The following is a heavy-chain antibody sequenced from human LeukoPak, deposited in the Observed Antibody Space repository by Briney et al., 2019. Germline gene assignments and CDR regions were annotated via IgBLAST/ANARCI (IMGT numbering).Heavy chain of an antibody. CDR1: XXTFSSXA. V-gene: IGHV1-69*04. CDR3: ARASSGDDAFDI. J-gene: IGHJ3*02. Sequence: VKVSCKAXXXTFSSXAISWVRQAPGQGLEWMGRIIPILGIANYAQKFQGRVTITADKSTSTAYMELSSLRSEDTAVYYCARASSGDDAFDIWGQGTMVTVSS. CDR2: IIPILGIA. D-gene: IGHD6-19*01.